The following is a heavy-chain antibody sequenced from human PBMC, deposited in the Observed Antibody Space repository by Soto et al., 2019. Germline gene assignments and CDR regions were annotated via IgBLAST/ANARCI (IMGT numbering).Heavy chain of an antibody. CDR2: MNPNSGNT. V-gene: IGHV1-8*01. D-gene: IGHD1-1*01. Sequence: GASMEGSCKASGYTFTSYDINWVRQATGQGLEWMGWMNPNSGNTGYAQKFQGRVTMTRNTSISTAYMELSSLRSEDTAVYYCASLKTGTTFRNWFDPWGQGTLVTVSS. CDR1: GYTFTSYD. J-gene: IGHJ5*02. CDR3: ASLKTGTTFRNWFDP.